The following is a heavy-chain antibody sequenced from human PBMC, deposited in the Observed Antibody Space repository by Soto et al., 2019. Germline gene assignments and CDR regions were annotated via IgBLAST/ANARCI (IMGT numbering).Heavy chain of an antibody. CDR1: GGTFSSYA. J-gene: IGHJ4*02. V-gene: IGHV1-69*13. D-gene: IGHD3-22*01. CDR3: ARDRNPAAGHYYDSSRTNKFDY. Sequence: PVKVSCKASGGTFSSYAISWARQAPGQGLDWMGVIIPIFGTANYAQKFQGRVTITADESTSTAYMELSSLRSEDTAVYYCARDRNPAAGHYYDSSRTNKFDYWGQGTLVTVSS. CDR2: IIPIFGTA.